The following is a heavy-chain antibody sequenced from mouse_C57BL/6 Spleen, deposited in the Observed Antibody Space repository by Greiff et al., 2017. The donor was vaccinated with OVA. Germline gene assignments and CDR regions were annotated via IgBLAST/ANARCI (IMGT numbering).Heavy chain of an antibody. Sequence: EVKVEESGGGLVQPGGSMKLSCVASGFTFSNYWMNWVRQSPEKGLEWVAQIRLKSDNYATHYAESVKGRFTISRDDSKSSVYLQMNNLRAEDTGIYYCTGSTGSFAYWGQGTLVTVSA. D-gene: IGHD4-1*02. CDR3: TGSTGSFAY. J-gene: IGHJ3*01. CDR1: GFTFSNYW. V-gene: IGHV6-3*01. CDR2: IRLKSDNYAT.